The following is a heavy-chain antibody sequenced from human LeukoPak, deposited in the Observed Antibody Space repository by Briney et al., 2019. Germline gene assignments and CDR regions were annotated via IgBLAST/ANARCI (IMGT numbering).Heavy chain of an antibody. D-gene: IGHD6-19*01. V-gene: IGHV1-24*01. CDR3: ATGPGYSSGWDFDY. CDR1: GYTLTELS. Sequence: ASVKVSCKVSGYTLTELSMRWVRQPPGKGLEWMGGFDPEDGETIYAQKFQGRVTMTEDTSTDTAYMELSSLRSEDTAVYYCATGPGYSSGWDFDYWGQGTLVTVSS. CDR2: FDPEDGET. J-gene: IGHJ4*02.